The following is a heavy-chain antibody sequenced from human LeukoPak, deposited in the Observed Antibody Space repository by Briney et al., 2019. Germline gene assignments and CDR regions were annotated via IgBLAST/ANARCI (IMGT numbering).Heavy chain of an antibody. CDR1: GFTFTNYW. D-gene: IGHD3-10*01. V-gene: IGHV3-7*01. Sequence: GGSLRLSCAASGFTFTNYWMIWVRQAPGQGLEWVANINEDGSEKYYVGSVEGRFTISRDNAKNSVFLQMNSLRADDTAMYYCATSSYSCSSSWGQGTLVTVSS. CDR3: ATSSYSCSSS. CDR2: INEDGSEK. J-gene: IGHJ5*02.